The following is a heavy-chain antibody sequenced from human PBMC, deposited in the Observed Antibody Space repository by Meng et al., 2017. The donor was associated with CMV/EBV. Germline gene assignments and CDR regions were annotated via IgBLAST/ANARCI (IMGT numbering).Heavy chain of an antibody. CDR2: ISSSSSYI. D-gene: IGHD3-9*01. CDR3: ARDAEYYDILTGHSYFDY. CDR1: FPFSSYS. Sequence: FPFSSYSMNWVRQAPGKGLEWVSSISSSSSYIYYADSVKGRFTISRDNAKNSLYLQMNSLRAEDTAVYYCARDAEYYDILTGHSYFDYWGQGTLVTVSS. V-gene: IGHV3-21*01. J-gene: IGHJ4*02.